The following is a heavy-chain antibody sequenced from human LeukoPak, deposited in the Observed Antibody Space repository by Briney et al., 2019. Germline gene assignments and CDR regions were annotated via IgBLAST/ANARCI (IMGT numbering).Heavy chain of an antibody. J-gene: IGHJ4*02. V-gene: IGHV3-30-3*01. CDR2: ISYDGSNK. Sequence: PGGSLRLSCAASGFTFSSYAMHWVRQAPGKGLEWVAVISYDGSNKYYADSVKGRFTISRDNSKNTLYLQMNSLRAEDTAVYYCARDLGGRGYYYDSSGYYGYWGQGTLVTVSS. D-gene: IGHD3-22*01. CDR1: GFTFSSYA. CDR3: ARDLGGRGYYYDSSGYYGY.